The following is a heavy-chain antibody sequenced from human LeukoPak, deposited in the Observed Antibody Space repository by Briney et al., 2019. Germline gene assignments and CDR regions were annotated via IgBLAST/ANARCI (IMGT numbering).Heavy chain of an antibody. CDR3: ARVRTLAYYYYYMDV. D-gene: IGHD1-14*01. V-gene: IGHV4-39*07. J-gene: IGHJ6*03. CDR1: GGFISSSSYY. Sequence: PSETLSLTCTVSGGFISSSSYYWGWIRQPPGKGLEWIGSIYYSGSTYYNPSLKSRVTISVDTSKNQFSLKLSSVTAADTAVYYCARVRTLAYYYYYMDVWGKGTTVTVSS. CDR2: IYYSGST.